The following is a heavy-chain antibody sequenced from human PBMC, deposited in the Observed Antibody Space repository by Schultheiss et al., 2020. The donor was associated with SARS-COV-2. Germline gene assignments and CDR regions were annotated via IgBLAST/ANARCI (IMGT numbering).Heavy chain of an antibody. CDR2: IYSGGST. CDR1: GFTVSSNY. J-gene: IGHJ6*02. D-gene: IGHD2-15*01. CDR3: ATLGYCSGGSCYSDDIYYYGMDV. V-gene: IGHV3-66*04. Sequence: GGSLRLSCAASGFTVSSNYMSWVRQAPGKGLEWVSVIYSGGSTYYADSVKGRFTISRDNAKNTLYLQMNSLRAEDTAVYYCATLGYCSGGSCYSDDIYYYGMDVWGQGTTVTVSS.